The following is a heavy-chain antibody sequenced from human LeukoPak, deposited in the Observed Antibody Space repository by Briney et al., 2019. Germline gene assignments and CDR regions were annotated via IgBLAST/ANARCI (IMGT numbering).Heavy chain of an antibody. CDR3: ARRTAGMTTSSPPSIDY. V-gene: IGHV4-34*01. J-gene: IGHJ4*02. CDR2: INRSGST. Sequence: SETLSLTCAVYGGSFSGDYWSWIRQPPGRGLEWIGEINRSGSTNYNPSLKRRVTISVDTSKNQFSLKLTSVTAADTAVYYCARRTAGMTTSSPPSIDYWGQGTLVTVSS. D-gene: IGHD4-17*01. CDR1: GGSFSGDY.